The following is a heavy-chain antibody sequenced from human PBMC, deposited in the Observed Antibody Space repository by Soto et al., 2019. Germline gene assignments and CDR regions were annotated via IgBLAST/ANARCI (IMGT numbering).Heavy chain of an antibody. J-gene: IGHJ4*02. D-gene: IGHD3-10*01. Sequence: QVQLVQSGAEVKKPGASVKVSCKASGYTFTSYGIIWVRQAPGQGLEWMGWISAYNGNTNYAQKLHGRVTMTTDTSTSTAYIEMRSLTSDDTAMYYCAVGSGSYYSPANPHGDDWVQGTLVTVAS. CDR2: ISAYNGNT. CDR3: AVGSGSYYSPANPHGDD. V-gene: IGHV1-18*01. CDR1: GYTFTSYG.